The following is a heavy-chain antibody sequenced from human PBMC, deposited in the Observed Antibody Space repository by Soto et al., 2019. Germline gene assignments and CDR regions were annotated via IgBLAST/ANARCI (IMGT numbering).Heavy chain of an antibody. D-gene: IGHD3-3*01. CDR1: GGSISSGGYY. Sequence: PSETLSLTCTVSGGSISSGGYYWSWIRQHPGKGLEWIGYIYYSGSTYYNPSLKSRVTISVDTSKNQFSLKLSSVTAADTAVYYCATGVVNTFDYWGQGTLVTVSS. J-gene: IGHJ4*02. V-gene: IGHV4-31*03. CDR2: IYYSGST. CDR3: ATGVVNTFDY.